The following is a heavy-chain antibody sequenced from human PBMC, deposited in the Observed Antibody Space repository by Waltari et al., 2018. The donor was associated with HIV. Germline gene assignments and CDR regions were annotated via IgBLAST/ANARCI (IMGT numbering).Heavy chain of an antibody. CDR1: GFTFSSYG. D-gene: IGHD6-13*01. CDR2: ISYDGSNK. J-gene: IGHJ4*02. CDR3: AKGSAPGNFDY. Sequence: QVQLVESGGGVVQPGRSLRLSCAASGFTFSSYGMHWVRQAPGEGLEWVAVISYDGSNKYYADSVKGRFTISRDNSKNTLYLQMNSLRAEDTAVYYCAKGSAPGNFDYWGQGTLVTVSS. V-gene: IGHV3-30*18.